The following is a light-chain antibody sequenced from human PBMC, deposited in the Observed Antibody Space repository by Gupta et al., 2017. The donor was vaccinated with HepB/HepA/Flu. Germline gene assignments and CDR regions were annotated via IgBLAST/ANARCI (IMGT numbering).Light chain of an antibody. Sequence: SPATLSVSPGERATLSCRASQSVRSNLAWYKQKPGQAPRLLIYGASTRDTGIPARFSGSGSGTEFTLTISSLQSEDFAVYYCQQYNNWPPYTFGQGTKMEIK. J-gene: IGKJ2*01. CDR2: GAS. CDR3: QQYNNWPPYT. V-gene: IGKV3-15*01. CDR1: QSVRSN.